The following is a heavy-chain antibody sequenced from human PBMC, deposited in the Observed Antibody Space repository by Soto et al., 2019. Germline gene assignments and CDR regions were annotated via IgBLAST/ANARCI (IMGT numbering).Heavy chain of an antibody. CDR3: ARGISEEGAYFDY. Sequence: GGSLRLSCAASGFTVSSNYMSWVRQAPGKGLEWVSVIYSGGSTYYADSVKGRFTISRDNSKNTLYLQMNSLRAEDTAVYYCARGISEEGAYFDYWGQGTLVTVSS. CDR2: IYSGGST. CDR1: GFTVSSNY. J-gene: IGHJ4*02. V-gene: IGHV3-53*01. D-gene: IGHD1-26*01.